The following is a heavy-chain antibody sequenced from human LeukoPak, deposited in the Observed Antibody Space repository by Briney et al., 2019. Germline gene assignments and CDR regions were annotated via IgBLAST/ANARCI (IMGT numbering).Heavy chain of an antibody. CDR2: ISGSGGNT. D-gene: IGHD2-21*01. V-gene: IGHV3-23*01. CDR1: GFTFSSSA. Sequence: PGGSLRLSCAASGFTFSSSAMTWVRQAPGKGLEWVSLISGSGGNTYYADSVKGRFTISRDNSKNTLYLQMNSLRAEDTAVYYCVKDIQCTYWGQGTLVTVSS. CDR3: VKDIQCTY. J-gene: IGHJ4*02.